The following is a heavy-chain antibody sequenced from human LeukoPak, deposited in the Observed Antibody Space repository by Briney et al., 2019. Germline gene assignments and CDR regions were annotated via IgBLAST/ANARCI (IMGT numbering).Heavy chain of an antibody. V-gene: IGHV1-18*01. D-gene: IGHD3-10*01. CDR2: ISAYNGNT. CDR3: ARVDQAGITMVRGVNDY. Sequence: GASVKVSCKASGYTFTSYGISWVRQAPGQGLEWMGWISAYNGNTNYAQKLQGRVTMTTDTSTSTAYMELRSLRSDDTAVYYCARVDQAGITMVRGVNDYWGQGTLVTVSS. J-gene: IGHJ4*02. CDR1: GYTFTSYG.